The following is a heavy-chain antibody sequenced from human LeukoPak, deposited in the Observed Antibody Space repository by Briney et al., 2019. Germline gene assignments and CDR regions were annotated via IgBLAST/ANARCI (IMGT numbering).Heavy chain of an antibody. Sequence: PGGSLRLSCAASGFTFRSYGMSWVRQAPGEGLEWVAFIKYDGTNKYYADSVKGRFTISRDNSKNTLHLQMNSLRTDDTAFYHCAKCDDYYGLPFDPWGQGTLVIVSS. CDR1: GFTFRSYG. CDR3: AKCDDYYGLPFDP. CDR2: IKYDGTNK. V-gene: IGHV3-30*02. D-gene: IGHD3-10*01. J-gene: IGHJ5*02.